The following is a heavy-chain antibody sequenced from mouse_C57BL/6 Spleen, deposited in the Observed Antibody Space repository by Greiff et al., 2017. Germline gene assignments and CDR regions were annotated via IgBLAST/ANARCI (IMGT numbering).Heavy chain of an antibody. V-gene: IGHV1-82*01. CDR2: IYPGDGDT. J-gene: IGHJ1*03. CDR3: ARRGRDYWYFDV. Sequence: QVQLQQSGPELVKPGASVKISCKASGYAFSSSWMNWVKQRPGKGLEWIGRIYPGDGDTNYNGKFKGKATLTADKSSSTAYMQLSSLTSEDSAVYFCARRGRDYWYFDVWGTGTTVTVSS. CDR1: GYAFSSSW.